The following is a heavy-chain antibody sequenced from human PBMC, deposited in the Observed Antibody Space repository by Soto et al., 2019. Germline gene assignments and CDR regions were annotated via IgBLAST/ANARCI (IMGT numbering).Heavy chain of an antibody. D-gene: IGHD3-10*01. CDR1: GGSISSGGYS. CDR2: IYHSGTT. J-gene: IGHJ6*02. Sequence: SETLSLTCAVSGGSISSGGYSWSWIRQPPGKGLEWIGYIYHSGTTNYNPSLKSRVTISVDKSKNQFSLKLSSVTAADTAAYYCARFGGGMDVWGQGTTVTVSS. V-gene: IGHV4-30-2*01. CDR3: ARFGGGMDV.